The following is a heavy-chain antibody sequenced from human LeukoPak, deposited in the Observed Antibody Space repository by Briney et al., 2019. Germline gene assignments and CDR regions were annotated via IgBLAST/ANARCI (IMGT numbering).Heavy chain of an antibody. J-gene: IGHJ6*02. Sequence: GGSLRLSCAASGFTFSSYAMHWVRQAPGKGLEWVAVISYDGSNKYYADSVKGRFTISRDNSKNTLYLQMNSLRAEDTAVYYCARSSRGYYDFWSGYHGGQYYGMDVWGQGTTVTVSS. CDR3: ARSSRGYYDFWSGYHGGQYYGMDV. CDR1: GFTFSSYA. D-gene: IGHD3-3*01. CDR2: ISYDGSNK. V-gene: IGHV3-30-3*01.